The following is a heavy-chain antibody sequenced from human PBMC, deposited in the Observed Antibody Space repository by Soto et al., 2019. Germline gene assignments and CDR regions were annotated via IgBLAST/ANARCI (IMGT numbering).Heavy chain of an antibody. CDR1: GYSFTTYW. CDR3: ARRSPADLTMYYFDY. CDR2: IYPGDSDT. Sequence: ESLKISCKGSGYSFTTYWIGWVRQMPGKGLEWMGIIYPGDSDTRYSPSFQGQVTISADKSITTAYLQWSSLKASDTAMYYCARRSPADLTMYYFDYWGQGTLVTVSS. V-gene: IGHV5-51*01. D-gene: IGHD6-13*01. J-gene: IGHJ4*02.